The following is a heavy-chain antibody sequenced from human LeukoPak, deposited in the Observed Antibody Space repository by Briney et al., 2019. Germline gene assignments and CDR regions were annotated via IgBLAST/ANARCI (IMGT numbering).Heavy chain of an antibody. D-gene: IGHD6-13*01. CDR2: ISSSSSTI. CDR3: ARDYSSSSGKHAFDI. CDR1: GFTFSSYS. V-gene: IGHV3-48*01. J-gene: IGHJ3*02. Sequence: PGGSLRLSCVASGFTFSSYSMNWVRQAPGKGLEWVSYISSSSSTIYYADSVKGRFTISRDNAKNSLYLQMNSLRAEDTAVYYCARDYSSSSGKHAFDIWGQGTMVTVSS.